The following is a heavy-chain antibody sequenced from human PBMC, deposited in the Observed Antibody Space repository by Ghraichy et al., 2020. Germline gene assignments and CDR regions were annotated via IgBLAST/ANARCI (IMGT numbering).Heavy chain of an antibody. J-gene: IGHJ5*02. CDR2: VSHTGRT. CDR3: ARGYFDIYESSNYFDP. D-gene: IGHD3-9*01. CDR1: GASISTHY. Sequence: SETLSLTCSVSGASISTHYWSWIRRSPGKGLEWIGSVSHTGRTIYNPSLKTRVVMSIDVSSNRLSLQLSSVTAADTAVYYCARGYFDIYESSNYFDPWGQGTLVTVSS. V-gene: IGHV4-59*11.